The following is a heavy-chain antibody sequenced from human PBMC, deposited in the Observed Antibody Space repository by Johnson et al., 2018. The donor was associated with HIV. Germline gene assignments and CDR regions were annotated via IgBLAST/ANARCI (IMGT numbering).Heavy chain of an antibody. D-gene: IGHD3-10*01. CDR2: ISSSGSTI. CDR3: AGLAVRGSAGAFDI. J-gene: IGHJ3*02. CDR1: GFTFSDHY. V-gene: IGHV3-11*04. Sequence: QVQLVESGGGLVKPGGSLRLSCAASGFTFSDHYMSWIRQAPGKGLEWVSYISSSGSTIYYADSVKGRFTISRDNAKKSLYLQINSLSAEDTALYYCAGLAVRGSAGAFDIWGQGTMVTVSS.